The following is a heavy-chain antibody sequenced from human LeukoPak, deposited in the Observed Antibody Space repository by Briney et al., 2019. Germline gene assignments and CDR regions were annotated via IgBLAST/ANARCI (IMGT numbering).Heavy chain of an antibody. Sequence: GGSLRLSCATSGFTFSLYWMTWVRQAPGKGLEWVANIKEDGSKKYYVESVKGRFTISRDNAKNSVFLQMNTLRADDTAIYYCARATRDDFGDVHDAFDVWGQGTMVAVSS. J-gene: IGHJ3*01. CDR3: ARATRDDFGDVHDAFDV. CDR1: GFTFSLYW. CDR2: IKEDGSKK. V-gene: IGHV3-7*01. D-gene: IGHD4-17*01.